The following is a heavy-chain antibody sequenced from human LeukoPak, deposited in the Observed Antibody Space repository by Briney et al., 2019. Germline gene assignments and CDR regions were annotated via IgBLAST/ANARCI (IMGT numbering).Heavy chain of an antibody. CDR2: IYYSGST. J-gene: IGHJ4*02. D-gene: IGHD6-19*01. CDR3: ARGAVAGRYYLDY. CDR1: GGSISSSSYY. Sequence: IPSETLSLTCTVSGGSISSSSYYWGWIRQPPGKGLEWIGSIYYSGSTYYNPSLKSRVTISVDTSKNQFSLKLSSVTAADTAVYYCARGAVAGRYYLDYWGQGTLVTVSS. V-gene: IGHV4-39*07.